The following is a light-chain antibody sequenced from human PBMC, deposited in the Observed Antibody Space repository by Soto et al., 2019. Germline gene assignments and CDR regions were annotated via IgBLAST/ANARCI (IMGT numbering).Light chain of an antibody. CDR1: TGAVTSGHY. Sequence: AVVTQEPSLTVSPGGTVTLTCGSSTGAVTSGHYPYWFQQKPGQAPRTLIYDTSNKHSWTPARFSGSLLGGKAALTLSGAQPEDEAEYYCLLSYSGALYVFGTGTKVTV. J-gene: IGLJ1*01. V-gene: IGLV7-46*01. CDR3: LLSYSGALYV. CDR2: DTS.